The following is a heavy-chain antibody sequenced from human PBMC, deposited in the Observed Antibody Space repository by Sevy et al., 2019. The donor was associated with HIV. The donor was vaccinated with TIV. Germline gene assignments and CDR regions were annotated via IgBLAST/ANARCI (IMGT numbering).Heavy chain of an antibody. J-gene: IGHJ4*02. CDR2: IKQDGSEK. Sequence: GGSLRLSCAASGFTFSSYAMHWVRQAPGKGLEWVANIKQDGSEKYYVDSVKGRFTISRDNAKNSLYLQMNSLRAEDTAVYYCARDRYSSSWYYFDYWGQGTLVTVSS. V-gene: IGHV3-7*03. CDR1: GFTFSSYA. D-gene: IGHD6-13*01. CDR3: ARDRYSSSWYYFDY.